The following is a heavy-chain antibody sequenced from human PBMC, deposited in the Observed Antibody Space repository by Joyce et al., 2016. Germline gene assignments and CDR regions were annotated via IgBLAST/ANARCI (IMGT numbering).Heavy chain of an antibody. V-gene: IGHV4-34*01. CDR2: INHSGST. J-gene: IGHJ5*02. CDR1: GGAFSGYY. Sequence: QVQLQQWGAGLLKPSETLSLTCGVYGGAFSGYYWSWIRQPPGKGLEWIGEINHSGSTNYNPALKSGVTISVDTSKNQFSLKLSSVTAADTAVYYCARGPRSNWGLVWFDPWGQGTLVTVSS. D-gene: IGHD7-27*01. CDR3: ARGPRSNWGLVWFDP.